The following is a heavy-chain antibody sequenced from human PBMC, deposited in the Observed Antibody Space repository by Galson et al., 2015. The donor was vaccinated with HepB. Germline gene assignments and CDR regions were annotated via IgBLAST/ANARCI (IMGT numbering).Heavy chain of an antibody. Sequence: SLRLSCAASGFTFSNYAMSWVRQVPGKEFQWVSAISGSGDSTYYADSVKGRFTISRDNSKNTLFLQVDGLRAEDTAMYYCARERSQSYSGDWGQGALVAVSP. CDR3: ARERSQSYSGD. CDR2: ISGSGDST. CDR1: GFTFSNYA. J-gene: IGHJ4*02. D-gene: IGHD2-21*01. V-gene: IGHV3-23*01.